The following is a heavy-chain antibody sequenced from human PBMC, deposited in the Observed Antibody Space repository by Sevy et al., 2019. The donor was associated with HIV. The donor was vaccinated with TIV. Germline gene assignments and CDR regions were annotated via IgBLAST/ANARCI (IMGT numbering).Heavy chain of an antibody. CDR3: ARVGYYDSGGYSQDAFDI. CDR1: AFAFSDHY. D-gene: IGHD3-22*01. V-gene: IGHV3-72*01. CDR2: IRNKAKSYTS. Sequence: GGSLRLSCAASAFAFSDHYMDWVRQAPGKGLEWVGRIRNKAKSYTSDYAASVKGRFSISREDSKNSVYLQMNSLKTEDTAVYYCARVGYYDSGGYSQDAFDIWSQGTMVTVSS. J-gene: IGHJ3*02.